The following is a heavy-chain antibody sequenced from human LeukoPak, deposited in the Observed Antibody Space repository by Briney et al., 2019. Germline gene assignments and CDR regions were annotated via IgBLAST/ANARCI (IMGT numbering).Heavy chain of an antibody. V-gene: IGHV4-59*01. CDR2: IHDRGSD. J-gene: IGHJ1*01. Sequence: PSETLSLTCTVSGGSIRSYYWSWIRQSPGRGLEWIGYIHDRGSDKYNPALESRAALSVDTSKNQFSLKLNSVTAADTAVYYCARYGLVEFRNAFQYWGQGILVSVSS. D-gene: IGHD6-6*01. CDR1: GGSIRSYY. CDR3: ARYGLVEFRNAFQY.